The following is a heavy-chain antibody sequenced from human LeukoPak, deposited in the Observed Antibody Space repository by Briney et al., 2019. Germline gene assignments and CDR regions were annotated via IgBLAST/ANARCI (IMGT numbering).Heavy chain of an antibody. D-gene: IGHD6-6*01. CDR2: IYYSGST. CDR1: GGSISSYY. J-gene: IGHJ4*02. V-gene: IGHV4-59*01. CDR3: ARDGSSIAARMGRGFDY. Sequence: PSETLSLTCTVSGGSISSYYWSWIRQPPGKGLEWIGYIYYSGSTNYNPSLKSRVTISVDTSKNQFSLKLSSVTAADTAVYYCARDGSSIAARMGRGFDYWGQGTLVTVSS.